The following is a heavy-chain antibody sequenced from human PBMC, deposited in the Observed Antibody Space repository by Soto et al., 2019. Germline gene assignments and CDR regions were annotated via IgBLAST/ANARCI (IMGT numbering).Heavy chain of an antibody. D-gene: IGHD2-2*01. CDR1: GGTFSSYA. CDR2: IIPIFGTA. Sequence: QVQLVQSGAEVKKPGSSVKVSCKASGGTFSSYAISWVRQAPGQGLEWMGGIIPIFGTANYAQKVQGRVTITEDEPTSTAYMELSSLRSEDTAVYYCARGRDVLVPAGVPFDPWGQGTLVTVSS. J-gene: IGHJ5*02. CDR3: ARGRDVLVPAGVPFDP. V-gene: IGHV1-69*12.